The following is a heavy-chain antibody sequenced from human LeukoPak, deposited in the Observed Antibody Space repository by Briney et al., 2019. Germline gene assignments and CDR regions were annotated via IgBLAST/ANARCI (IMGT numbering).Heavy chain of an antibody. CDR1: GYSFTSYW. D-gene: IGHD1-1*01. V-gene: IGHV5-51*01. J-gene: IGHJ6*03. Sequence: GESLKISCKGSGYSFTSYWIGWVRQMPGKGLEWMGIIYPGDSDARYSPSFQGQVTFSADKSIRTAYVQWSSLKASHTAMYYCAIPPSNWNAYYYMDVWGKGTTVTVSS. CDR2: IYPGDSDA. CDR3: AIPPSNWNAYYYMDV.